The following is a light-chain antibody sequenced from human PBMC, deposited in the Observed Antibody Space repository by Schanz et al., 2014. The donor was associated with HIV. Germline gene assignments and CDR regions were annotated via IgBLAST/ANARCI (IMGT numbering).Light chain of an antibody. J-gene: IGLJ3*02. CDR2: DNT. Sequence: QSVLAQPPSVSGAPGQRVTISCTGTSSNIGAGYDVHWYQLLPGTAPTLLIFDNTNRPSWVPARFSGSKSGSSAALAISGLLADDEADYFCQSFDSSLNGVVFGGGTKLTVL. CDR3: QSFDSSLNGVV. CDR1: SSNIGAGYD. V-gene: IGLV1-40*01.